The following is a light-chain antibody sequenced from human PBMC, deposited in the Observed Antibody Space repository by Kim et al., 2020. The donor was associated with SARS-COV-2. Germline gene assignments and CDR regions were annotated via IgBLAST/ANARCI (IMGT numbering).Light chain of an antibody. Sequence: LSPGKRPSLSCRASQSVSRSYLASYHQKPGQAPPRLICGASSRATGIPDRFSGSGSGTDFTLTISRLEPVDFAVYYCQQYGSPPDTFGQGTELEL. CDR3: QQYGSPPDT. V-gene: IGKV3-20*01. CDR1: QSVSRSY. CDR2: GAS. J-gene: IGKJ2*01.